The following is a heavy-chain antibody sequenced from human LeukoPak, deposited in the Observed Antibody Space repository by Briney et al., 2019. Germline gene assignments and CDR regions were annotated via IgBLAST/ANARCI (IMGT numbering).Heavy chain of an antibody. CDR1: GFTFSSYG. D-gene: IGHD4-17*01. Sequence: PGGSLRLSCAASGFTFSSYGMHWVRQAPGKGLERVAFIRYDGGNKYYADSVKGRFTISRDNSKNTLYLQMNSLRAEDTAVYYCAKDFIDGDYVGYFDLWGRGTLVTVSS. V-gene: IGHV3-30*02. CDR3: AKDFIDGDYVGYFDL. CDR2: IRYDGGNK. J-gene: IGHJ2*01.